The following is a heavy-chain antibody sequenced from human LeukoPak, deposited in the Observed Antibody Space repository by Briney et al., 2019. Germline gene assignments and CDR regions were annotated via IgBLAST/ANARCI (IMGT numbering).Heavy chain of an antibody. CDR1: GFTFSSNY. D-gene: IGHD3-10*01. V-gene: IGHV3-53*01. CDR2: IYSGGST. J-gene: IGHJ6*04. CDR3: AREITMVRGSYYYYYGMDV. Sequence: GGSLRLSCAASGFTFSSNYMSWVRQAPGKGLEWVSVIYSGGSTYYADSVKGRFTISRDNSKNTLYLQMNSLRAEDTAVYYCAREITMVRGSYYYYYGMDVWGKGTTVTVSS.